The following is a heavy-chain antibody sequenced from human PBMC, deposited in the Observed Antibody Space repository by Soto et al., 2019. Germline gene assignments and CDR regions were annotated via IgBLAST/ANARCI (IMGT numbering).Heavy chain of an antibody. Sequence: ASVKVSCKASGYTFTSYAMHWVRQAPGQRLEWMGWINAGNGNTKYSQKFQGRVTITRDTSASTAYMELSSLRSEDTAVYYCARYIPIEYSSSSNYWYFDLWGRGTLVTVSS. CDR3: ARYIPIEYSSSSNYWYFDL. V-gene: IGHV1-3*01. D-gene: IGHD6-6*01. CDR2: INAGNGNT. J-gene: IGHJ2*01. CDR1: GYTFTSYA.